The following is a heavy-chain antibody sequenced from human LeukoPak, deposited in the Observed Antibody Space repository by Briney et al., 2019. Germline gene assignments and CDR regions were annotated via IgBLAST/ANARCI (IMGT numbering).Heavy chain of an antibody. V-gene: IGHV3-33*06. J-gene: IGHJ4*02. CDR3: AKEWKRWDIVANGFDY. Sequence: GSLRLSCAASGFTFSSYGMHWVRPAPGKGLEWVAVIWYDGSNKYYADSVKGRFTISRDNSKNTLYLQMNSLRAEDTAVYYCAKEWKRWDIVANGFDYWGQGTLVTVSS. CDR1: GFTFSSYG. CDR2: IWYDGSNK. D-gene: IGHD5-12*01.